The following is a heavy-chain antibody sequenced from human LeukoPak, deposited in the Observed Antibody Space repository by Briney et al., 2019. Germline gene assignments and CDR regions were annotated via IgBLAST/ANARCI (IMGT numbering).Heavy chain of an antibody. CDR3: ARDGGWGAAVMFSINYYYYGMDV. D-gene: IGHD2-2*01. V-gene: IGHV3-30-3*01. J-gene: IGHJ6*02. CDR2: ISKGGSNK. CDR1: GFTFSSYA. Sequence: GGSLSLSCAASGFTFSSYAMHGGRQAPGRGLEWGAVISKGGSNKDYADSVKGRFSISRDNSKNTVYLQMNSLRTEDTAVYYCARDGGWGAAVMFSINYYYYGMDVWGQGTTVTVSS.